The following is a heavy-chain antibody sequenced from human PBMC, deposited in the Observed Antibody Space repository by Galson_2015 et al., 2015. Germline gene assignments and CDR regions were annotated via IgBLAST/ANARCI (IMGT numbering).Heavy chain of an antibody. CDR1: GFTFRNYW. J-gene: IGHJ4*02. D-gene: IGHD1-14*01. V-gene: IGHV3-7*03. CDR3: ARDANRGGEFDY. CDR2: IKYDGSQT. Sequence: SLRLSCAASGFTFRNYWMVWVHQTPEKGLQWVAKIKYDGSQTFYVDSVKGRFTISRDNAENSLDLQKNSLRADDTAVYYCARDANRGGEFDYWGQGALVTVSS.